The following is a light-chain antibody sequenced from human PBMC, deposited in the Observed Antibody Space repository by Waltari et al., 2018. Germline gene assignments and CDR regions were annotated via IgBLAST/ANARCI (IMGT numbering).Light chain of an antibody. CDR3: QQYNNWPLT. CDR1: QSVTNN. V-gene: IGKV3-15*01. J-gene: IGKJ4*01. Sequence: ERVMTQSPATLSVSPGERATLSCRASQSVTNNLAWYQQKVGKAPRLLIYDASTRATGIAARFSGSGSGTEFTLTISSLQSEDFAVYYCQQYNNWPLTFGGGTKVEIK. CDR2: DAS.